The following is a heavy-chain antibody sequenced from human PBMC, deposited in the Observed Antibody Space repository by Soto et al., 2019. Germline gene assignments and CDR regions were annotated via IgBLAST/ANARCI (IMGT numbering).Heavy chain of an antibody. Sequence: PSETLSLTCAVYGASLSDNYCNWLRKPPGKGLEWIGEINHSGNTNYNPSLRSRVTISIDTSKNQLSLILSSVSAADTSGYYCVRGRGEFDAWGQGTPVTVSS. CDR2: INHSGNT. CDR3: VRGRGEFDA. V-gene: IGHV4-34*01. D-gene: IGHD2-21*01. CDR1: GASLSDNY. J-gene: IGHJ5*02.